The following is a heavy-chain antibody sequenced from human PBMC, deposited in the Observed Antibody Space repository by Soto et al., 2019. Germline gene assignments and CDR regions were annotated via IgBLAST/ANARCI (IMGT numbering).Heavy chain of an antibody. D-gene: IGHD1-26*01. CDR2: LSSSSSTI. CDR3: ARSGTRTDYYYGMDV. Sequence: EVQLVESGGGLVQPGGSLRLSCAASGFTFSSYSMNWVRQAPGKGLEWVSYLSSSSSTIYYSESVKGRFTISGDNAKNSLYLHMNSLSTEDTAVYYCARSGTRTDYYYGMDVWGQGTTVTVSS. CDR1: GFTFSSYS. V-gene: IGHV3-48*01. J-gene: IGHJ6*02.